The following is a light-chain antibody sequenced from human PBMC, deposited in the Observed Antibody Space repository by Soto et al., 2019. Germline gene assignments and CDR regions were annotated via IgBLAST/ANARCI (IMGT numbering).Light chain of an antibody. CDR3: QNYNNWPRT. V-gene: IGKV3-15*01. CDR1: QGIKIN. J-gene: IGKJ1*01. CDR2: GES. Sequence: DIQMTQSPSTLSLSPGDRATISCRASQGIKINLAWYQQKTGKAPRPLIYGESSRDSGVPARLSGSGSGTELNLTISRLQPEDFAAYYCQNYNNWPRTFGQGTKVDIK.